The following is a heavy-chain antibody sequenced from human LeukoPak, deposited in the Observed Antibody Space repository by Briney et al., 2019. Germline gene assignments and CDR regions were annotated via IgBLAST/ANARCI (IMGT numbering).Heavy chain of an antibody. CDR3: AKGGDFRSGYYFGTAGYYYMDV. V-gene: IGHV3-23*01. Sequence: PGGSLRLSCAASGFTFSSYAMSWVRQAPGKGLEWVSAISGSGGSTYYADSVKGRFTISRDNSKNTLYLQMNSLRAEDTAVYYSAKGGDFRSGYYFGTAGYYYMDVWGKGTTVTVSS. D-gene: IGHD3-3*01. CDR1: GFTFSSYA. J-gene: IGHJ6*03. CDR2: ISGSGGST.